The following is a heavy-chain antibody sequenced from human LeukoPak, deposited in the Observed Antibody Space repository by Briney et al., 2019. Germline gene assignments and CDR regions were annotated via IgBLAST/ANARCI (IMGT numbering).Heavy chain of an antibody. J-gene: IGHJ4*02. Sequence: GASVKVSCKASGYTFTSYDINWVRQATGQGLEWMGWMSPNSGNTGYAQKFQGRVTITRNTSISTAYMELSSLRSEDTAVYYCARGSYPGWINGEFDFWGQGTLVIVSS. V-gene: IGHV1-8*03. CDR3: ARGSYPGWINGEFDF. CDR1: GYTFTSYD. D-gene: IGHD3-16*02. CDR2: MSPNSGNT.